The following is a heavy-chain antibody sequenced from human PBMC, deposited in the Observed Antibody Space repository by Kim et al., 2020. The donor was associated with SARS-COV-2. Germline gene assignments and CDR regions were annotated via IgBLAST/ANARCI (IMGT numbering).Heavy chain of an antibody. V-gene: IGHV4-39*01. Sequence: PKSRVTISVDTSKNQFSLKLSSVTAADTAVYYCARQGHYYDSSGMDYFDYWGQGTLVTVSS. J-gene: IGHJ4*02. D-gene: IGHD3-22*01. CDR3: ARQGHYYDSSGMDYFDY.